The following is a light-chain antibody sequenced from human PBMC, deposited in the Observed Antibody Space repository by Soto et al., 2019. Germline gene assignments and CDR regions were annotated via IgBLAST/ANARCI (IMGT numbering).Light chain of an antibody. Sequence: EIVMTQSPATLSVSPGERATLSCRASQSVSSNFAWYQQKPGQAPRLLIYGASTRATGIPARFSGSGSGTEFTLTISSLQSEDFAVYYCQKYNNWPPITFGQGTRLEIK. J-gene: IGKJ5*01. CDR3: QKYNNWPPIT. CDR1: QSVSSN. CDR2: GAS. V-gene: IGKV3-15*01.